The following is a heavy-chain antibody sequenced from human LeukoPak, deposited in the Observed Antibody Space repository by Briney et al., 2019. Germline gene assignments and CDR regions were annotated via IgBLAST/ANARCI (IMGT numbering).Heavy chain of an antibody. CDR2: ISSSSSYI. CDR1: GFTFSSYS. Sequence: GGSLRLSCAASGFTFSSYSMNWVRRAPGKGLEWVSSISSSSSYIYYADSVKGRFTISRDNAKNSLYLQMNSLRAEDTAVYYCARDVSGSYPDYWGQGTLVTVSS. D-gene: IGHD1-26*01. V-gene: IGHV3-21*01. CDR3: ARDVSGSYPDY. J-gene: IGHJ4*02.